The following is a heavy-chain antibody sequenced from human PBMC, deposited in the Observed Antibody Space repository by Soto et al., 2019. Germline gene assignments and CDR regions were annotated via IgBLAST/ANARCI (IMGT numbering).Heavy chain of an antibody. CDR3: ARGWFGEFVDYFDF. V-gene: IGHV1-18*01. CDR1: GYTFTSYA. Sequence: QVQLVRSGAEVKKPGASVKVSCKASGYTFTSYAISWVRQAPGQGLEWMGWISAYNGNTNYAQKLQGRVTMTTATSRSTAYMELRSLRSDDTAVYYCARGWFGEFVDYFDFWGQGTLVTVSS. J-gene: IGHJ4*02. CDR2: ISAYNGNT. D-gene: IGHD3-10*01.